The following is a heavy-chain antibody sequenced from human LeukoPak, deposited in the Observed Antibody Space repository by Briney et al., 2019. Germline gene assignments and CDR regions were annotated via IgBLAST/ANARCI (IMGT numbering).Heavy chain of an antibody. D-gene: IGHD3-16*01. CDR1: GITVSSKY. Sequence: GGSLRLSCAASGITVSSKYMSWVRQAPGKGLEWVSVMQRGGSTYYADSVKGRFTISRDNSKNTLYLQMNSLRVEDTAVYYCARDGGAGWYFDLWGRGTLVTVSS. V-gene: IGHV3-53*01. J-gene: IGHJ2*01. CDR3: ARDGGAGWYFDL. CDR2: MQRGGST.